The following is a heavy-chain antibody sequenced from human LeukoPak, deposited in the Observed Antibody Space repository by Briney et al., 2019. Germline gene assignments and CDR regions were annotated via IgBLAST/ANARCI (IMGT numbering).Heavy chain of an antibody. D-gene: IGHD5-18*01. CDR1: GFTFSSYW. V-gene: IGHV3-7*01. CDR2: IKQDGSEK. CDR3: ARDPGEPGYTYGYNDY. J-gene: IGHJ4*02. Sequence: PGGSLRLSRAASGFTFSSYWMSWVRQAPGKGLEWVANIKQDGSEKYYVDSVKGRFTISRDNAKNSLYLQMNSLRAEDTAVYYCARDPGEPGYTYGYNDYWGQETLVTVSS.